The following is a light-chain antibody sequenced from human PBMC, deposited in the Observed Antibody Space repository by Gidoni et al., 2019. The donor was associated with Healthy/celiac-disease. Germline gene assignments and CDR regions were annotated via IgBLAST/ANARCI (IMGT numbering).Light chain of an antibody. CDR1: QSVSSSY. Sequence: EIVLTQSPGTLSLSPGERATPSCRASQSVSSSYLDWYQQKPGQAPRLLIYGASSRATGIPDRFSGSGSGTDFTLTISRLEPEDFAVYYCQQYGSSPPLTFGGGTKVEIK. V-gene: IGKV3-20*01. CDR2: GAS. CDR3: QQYGSSPPLT. J-gene: IGKJ4*01.